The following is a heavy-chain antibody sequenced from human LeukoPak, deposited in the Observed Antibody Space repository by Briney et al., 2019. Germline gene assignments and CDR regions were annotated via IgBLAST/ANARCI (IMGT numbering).Heavy chain of an antibody. CDR3: ARVGGYSSSSNDY. V-gene: IGHV3-7*01. CDR1: GFTFSSYW. J-gene: IGHJ4*02. CDR2: IKQDGSEK. Sequence: GGSLRLSCAASGFTFSSYWMSWVRQAPGKGREWVANIKQDGSEKYYVDPVKGRFTIARDNAKNSLYLQMTSLRAEDTAVYYCARVGGYSSSSNDYWGQGALVTVSS. D-gene: IGHD6-6*01.